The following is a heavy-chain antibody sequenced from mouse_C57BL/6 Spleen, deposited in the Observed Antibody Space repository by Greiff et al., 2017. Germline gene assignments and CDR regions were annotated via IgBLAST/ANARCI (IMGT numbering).Heavy chain of an antibody. V-gene: IGHV1-81*01. D-gene: IGHD1-1*01. Sequence: LVESGAELARPGASVKLSCKASGYTFTSYGISWVKQRTGQGLEWIGEIYPRSGNTYYNEKFKGKATLTADKSSSTAYMELRSLTSEDSAVYFCARSGGRESYYFDYWGQGTTLTVSS. J-gene: IGHJ2*01. CDR1: GYTFTSYG. CDR3: ARSGGRESYYFDY. CDR2: IYPRSGNT.